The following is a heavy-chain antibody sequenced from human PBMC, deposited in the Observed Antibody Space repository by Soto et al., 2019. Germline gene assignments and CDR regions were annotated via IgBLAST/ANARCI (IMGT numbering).Heavy chain of an antibody. J-gene: IGHJ6*02. D-gene: IGHD1-7*01. CDR1: GYTFTGYY. CDR3: ARDPDWNYPYYYYGMDV. CDR2: INPNSGDT. Sequence: GASVKVSCKASGYTFTGYYVHWVRQAPGQGLEWMGWINPNSGDTYLAQRFQGRVTMNRDTSIGTAYMELRSLRSDDTAVYYCARDPDWNYPYYYYGMDVWGQGTTVTVS. V-gene: IGHV1-2*02.